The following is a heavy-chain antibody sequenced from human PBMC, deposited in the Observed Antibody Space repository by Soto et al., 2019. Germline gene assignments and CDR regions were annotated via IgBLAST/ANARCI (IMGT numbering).Heavy chain of an antibody. CDR3: ARARPYDTLTGYYPD. CDR2: ISSSSSTI. Sequence: EVQLVESEGGWVQPGGSLRLSCAASGFTFSSYSMNWVRQAPVKGLEWVSYISSSSSTIYYADSVKGRFTISRDNAKNTLYLQMKSLRAEDTAVYYCARARPYDTLTGYYPDWGQGTLVTVSS. D-gene: IGHD3-9*01. V-gene: IGHV3-48*01. CDR1: GFTFSSYS. J-gene: IGHJ4*02.